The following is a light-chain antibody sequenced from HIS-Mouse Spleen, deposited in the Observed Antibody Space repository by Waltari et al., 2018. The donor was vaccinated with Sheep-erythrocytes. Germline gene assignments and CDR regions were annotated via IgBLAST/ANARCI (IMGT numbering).Light chain of an antibody. V-gene: IGLV3-10*01. CDR3: YSTDSSGNHWV. J-gene: IGLJ3*02. Sequence: SYELTQPPSVSVSPAQTARITCSGDALPTKYAYWYQQKSGQAPVLVIYEDSKRPSGLPERFSGSTSGTMATLTISGAQVEDEADYYCYSTDSSGNHWVFGGGTKLTVL. CDR2: EDS. CDR1: ALPTKY.